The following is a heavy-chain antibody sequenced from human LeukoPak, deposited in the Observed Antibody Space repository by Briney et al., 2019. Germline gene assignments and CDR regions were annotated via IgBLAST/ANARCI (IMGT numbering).Heavy chain of an antibody. V-gene: IGHV3-48*01. J-gene: IGHJ4*02. D-gene: IGHD3-3*01. CDR3: ATYGDFWSGLLDY. CDR2: ISRDSDIR. Sequence: QPGGSLRLSCAASGFIFGRDSMNWVRQAPGRGLEWISYISRDSDIRYYADSVRGRFHISRDNARNSLYLQMNSLRAEDTAVYYCATYGDFWSGLLDYWGQGTLVTVSS. CDR1: GFIFGRDS.